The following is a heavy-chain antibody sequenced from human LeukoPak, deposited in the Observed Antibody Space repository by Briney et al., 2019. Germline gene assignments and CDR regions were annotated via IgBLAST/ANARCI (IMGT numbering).Heavy chain of an antibody. CDR2: IYTSGST. V-gene: IGHV4-59*10. D-gene: IGHD6-6*01. J-gene: IGHJ6*03. Sequence: SETLSLTCAVYGGSFSGYYWSWIRQPPGKGLEWIGRIYTSGSTNYNPSLKSRVTMSVDTSKNQFSLKLSSVTAADTAVYYCARDTEYSSSSYYYYYMDVWGKGTTVTVSS. CDR1: GGSFSGYY. CDR3: ARDTEYSSSSYYYYYMDV.